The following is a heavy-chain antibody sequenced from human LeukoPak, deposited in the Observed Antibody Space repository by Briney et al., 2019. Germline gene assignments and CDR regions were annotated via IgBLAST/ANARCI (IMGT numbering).Heavy chain of an antibody. J-gene: IGHJ4*02. CDR1: GFTFSSYD. CDR2: INTAGDP. CDR3: AKALRGSGLDY. V-gene: IGHV3-13*05. Sequence: GGSLRLSCAASGFTFSSYDMHWVGQGTGKGLEWVSVINTAGDPYYPDSVKGRFTISRDNAKNSLYLQMNSLRAGDTAVYYCAKALRGSGLDYWGRGTLVTVSS. D-gene: IGHD3-10*01.